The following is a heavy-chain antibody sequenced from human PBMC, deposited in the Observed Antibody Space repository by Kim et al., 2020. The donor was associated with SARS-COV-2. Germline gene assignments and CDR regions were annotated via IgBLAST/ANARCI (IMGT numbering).Heavy chain of an antibody. Sequence: GGSLRLSCAASGFTFSSYGMHWVRQAPGKGLEWVAVISYDGSNKYYADSVKGRFTISRDNSKNTLYLQMNSLRAEDTAVYYCAKAQYSSSWWVDYWGQGTLGTVSS. CDR3: AKAQYSSSWWVDY. V-gene: IGHV3-30*18. J-gene: IGHJ4*02. CDR2: ISYDGSNK. CDR1: GFTFSSYG. D-gene: IGHD6-13*01.